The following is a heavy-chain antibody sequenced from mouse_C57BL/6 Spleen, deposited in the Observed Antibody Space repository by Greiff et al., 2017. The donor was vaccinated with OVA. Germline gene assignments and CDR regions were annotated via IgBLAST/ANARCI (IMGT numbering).Heavy chain of an antibody. CDR3: ARRGRVTTVDYYFDY. D-gene: IGHD1-1*01. CDR1: GYTFTDYY. Sequence: EVQLQQSGPELVKPGASVQISCKASGYTFTDYYMNWVKQSHGKSLEWIGDINPNNGGTSYNQKFKGKATLTVDKSSSTAYMELRSLTSEDSAVYYCARRGRVTTVDYYFDYWGQGTTLTVSS. CDR2: INPNNGGT. V-gene: IGHV1-26*01. J-gene: IGHJ2*01.